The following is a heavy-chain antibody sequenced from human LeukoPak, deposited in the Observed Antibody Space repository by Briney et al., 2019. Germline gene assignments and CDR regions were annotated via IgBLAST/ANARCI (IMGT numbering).Heavy chain of an antibody. CDR1: GGSISSYY. CDR2: IYTSGST. V-gene: IGHV4-4*07. D-gene: IGHD6-19*01. J-gene: IGHJ5*02. CDR3: ARDRSGGCYNWFDP. Sequence: SETLSPTCTVSGGSISSYYWSWIRQPAGKGLEWIGRIYTSGSTNYNPSLKSRVTMSVDTSKNQFSLKLSSVTAADTAVYYCARDRSGGCYNWFDPWGQGTLVTVSS.